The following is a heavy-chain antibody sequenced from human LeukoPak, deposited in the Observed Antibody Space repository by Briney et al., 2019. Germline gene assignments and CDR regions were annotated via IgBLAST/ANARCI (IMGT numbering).Heavy chain of an antibody. D-gene: IGHD3-3*01. CDR1: GGSISSGSYY. V-gene: IGHV4-61*02. J-gene: IGHJ5*02. Sequence: SQTLSLTCTVSGGSISSGSYYWSWIRQPAGKGLEWIGRIYTSGSTNYNPSLKSRVTISVDTSKNQFSLKLSSVTAADTAVYYCARDLEDFWSGWSFDPWGQGTLVTVSS. CDR2: IYTSGST. CDR3: ARDLEDFWSGWSFDP.